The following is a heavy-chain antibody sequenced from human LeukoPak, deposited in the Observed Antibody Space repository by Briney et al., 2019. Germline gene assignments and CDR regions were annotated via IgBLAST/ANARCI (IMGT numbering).Heavy chain of an antibody. CDR1: GFTFSPYT. Sequence: GGSLRLSCAASGFTFSPYTMNWVRQAPGKGLEWVSSISSSSNHIYYADAVKGRFTISRDNANNSVYLQMNSLRADDTAVYYCARYRSSPNFDYWGQGTLVTVSS. V-gene: IGHV3-21*06. J-gene: IGHJ4*02. CDR3: ARYRSSPNFDY. D-gene: IGHD6-13*01. CDR2: ISSSSNHI.